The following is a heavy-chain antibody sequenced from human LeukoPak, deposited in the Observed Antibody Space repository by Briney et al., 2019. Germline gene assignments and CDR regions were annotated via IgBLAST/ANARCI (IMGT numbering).Heavy chain of an antibody. J-gene: IGHJ3*02. Sequence: PSETLSLTCTVSRGSISGYYWSWIRQPPGKGLEWVGYIYYSGRTNYNPSLKSRVAISVDTSRNQFSLTLSSVTAADTAVYFCARTFSSSYPDAFDIWGQGTVVTVSS. V-gene: IGHV4-59*08. CDR3: ARTFSSSYPDAFDI. CDR2: IYYSGRT. D-gene: IGHD6-13*01. CDR1: RGSISGYY.